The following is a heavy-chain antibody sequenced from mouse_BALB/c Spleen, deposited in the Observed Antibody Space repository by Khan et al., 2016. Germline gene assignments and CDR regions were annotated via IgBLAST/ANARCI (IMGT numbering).Heavy chain of an antibody. CDR1: GYTFSSYW. Sequence: QVQLKQSGAELMKPGASVNISCKATGYTFSSYWIEWVKERPGHGLEWIGEILPGSGTTNYNGNSKGKATFTAETSSSTAYMQLSSLTSEDSAVYYCARGPYWGQGTLVTVSA. CDR2: ILPGSGTT. J-gene: IGHJ3*01. V-gene: IGHV1-9*01. CDR3: ARGPY.